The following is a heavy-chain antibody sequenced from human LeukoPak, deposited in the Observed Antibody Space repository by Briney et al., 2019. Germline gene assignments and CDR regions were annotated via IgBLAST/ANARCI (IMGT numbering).Heavy chain of an antibody. CDR2: ISYDGSNK. D-gene: IGHD6-13*01. V-gene: IGHV3-30*09. J-gene: IGHJ4*02. CDR1: GFTFSSYA. Sequence: PGGSLRLSCAASGFTFSSYAMHWVRQAPGKGLEWVAVISYDGSNKYYADSVKGRFAISRDNSKNTLYLQMNSLRAEDTAVYYCARKAYSPDYWGQGTLVTVYS. CDR3: ARKAYSPDY.